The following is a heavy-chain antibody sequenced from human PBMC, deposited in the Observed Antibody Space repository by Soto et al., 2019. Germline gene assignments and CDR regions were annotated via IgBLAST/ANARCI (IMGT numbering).Heavy chain of an antibody. CDR1: GFTFNTYG. CDR3: AKSPNFYCSSPNCYKYYFDH. V-gene: IGHV3-30*18. Sequence: PVGSLRLSCAASGFTFNTYGMHLVLHAPCSGLDWVAVISYDGSEKYYVDSVKGRFTISKDNSKNTLYLQMNSLRPEDTAVYYCAKSPNFYCSSPNCYKYYFDHWGQGTRVTVSS. D-gene: IGHD2-2*02. CDR2: ISYDGSEK. J-gene: IGHJ4*02.